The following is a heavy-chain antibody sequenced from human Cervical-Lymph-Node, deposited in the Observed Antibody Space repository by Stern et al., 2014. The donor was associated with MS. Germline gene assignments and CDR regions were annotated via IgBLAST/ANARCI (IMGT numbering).Heavy chain of an antibody. CDR1: GFTFSSYA. V-gene: IGHV3-30-3*01. CDR2: ISYDGSNK. CDR3: ARVEAVAGTPIDY. D-gene: IGHD6-19*01. Sequence: VKLVESGGGVVQPGRSLRLSCAASGFTFSSYAMHWVRQAPGKGLEWVAVISYDGSNKYYADSVKGRFTISRDNSKNTLYLQMNSLRAEDTAVYYCARVEAVAGTPIDYWGQGTLVTVSS. J-gene: IGHJ4*02.